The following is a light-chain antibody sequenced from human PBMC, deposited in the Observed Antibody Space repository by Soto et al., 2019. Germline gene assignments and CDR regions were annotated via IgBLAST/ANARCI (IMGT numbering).Light chain of an antibody. Sequence: QSALTQPASVSGSPGQSITISCTGTSSDVGGYNYVSRYQQHPGEAPKLMIYDVSNRPSGVSNRFSGSKSGNTASLTISGLQAEDEADYYCSSYTSSSTLVFGGGTKLTVL. V-gene: IGLV2-14*01. CDR3: SSYTSSSTLV. J-gene: IGLJ2*01. CDR1: SSDVGGYNY. CDR2: DVS.